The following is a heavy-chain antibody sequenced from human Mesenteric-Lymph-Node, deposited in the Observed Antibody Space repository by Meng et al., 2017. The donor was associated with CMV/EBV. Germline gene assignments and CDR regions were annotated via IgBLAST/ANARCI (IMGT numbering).Heavy chain of an antibody. CDR2: ISYDGTNI. CDR1: GFTFSNFG. Sequence: GESLKISCAASGFTFSNFGMHWVRQAPGKGLEWVAIISYDGTNIHYADSVKGRFTISRDNSKNTLYLQMNSLRAEDTAVYYCARDACIQPGTTGCQRGHFDCWGQGTLVTVSS. J-gene: IGHJ4*02. D-gene: IGHD2-2*01. CDR3: ARDACIQPGTTGCQRGHFDC. V-gene: IGHV3-30*19.